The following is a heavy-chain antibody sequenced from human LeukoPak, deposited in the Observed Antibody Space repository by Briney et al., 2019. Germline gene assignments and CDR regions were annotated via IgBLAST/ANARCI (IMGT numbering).Heavy chain of an antibody. J-gene: IGHJ4*02. CDR2: IFHDGRT. V-gene: IGHV4-38-2*01. Sequence: SETLSLSCEVSGYSISSGYFWAWIRQSPGKGLEVIAGIFHDGRTYYNPSLQSRVTISVDTFRNRFSLKLKSMTAADAAVYYCARDIGWTKGPFDYWGQGTLVTVSS. CDR1: GYSISSGYF. D-gene: IGHD2-15*01. CDR3: ARDIGWTKGPFDY.